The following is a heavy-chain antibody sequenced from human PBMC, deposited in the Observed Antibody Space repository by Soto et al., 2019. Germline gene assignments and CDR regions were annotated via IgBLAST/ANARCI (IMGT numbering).Heavy chain of an antibody. D-gene: IGHD2-2*01. Sequence: GESLKISCKGSGYSFTSYWISWVRQMPGKGLEWMGRIDPSDSYTNYSPSFQGHVTISADKSISTAYLQWSSLKASDTAMYYCARLNLAPAPPPYYFDYWGQGTLVTVSS. CDR3: ARLNLAPAPPPYYFDY. CDR2: IDPSDSYT. J-gene: IGHJ4*02. V-gene: IGHV5-10-1*01. CDR1: GYSFTSYW.